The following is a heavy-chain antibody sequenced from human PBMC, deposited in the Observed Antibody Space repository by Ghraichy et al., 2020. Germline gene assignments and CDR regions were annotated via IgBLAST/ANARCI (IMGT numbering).Heavy chain of an antibody. CDR1: GFTFKNYA. CDR3: AKYDDSGRRYYYSGMDV. D-gene: IGHD3-16*01. J-gene: IGHJ6*02. CDR2: ISGSGESA. Sequence: GGSLRLSCVGSGFTFKNYAMSWVRQAPGKGLEWVSLISGSGESAYYAESVKGRFTISRDNSKNTVYLQMNSLSAEDTAIYFCAKYDDSGRRYYYSGMDVWGQGTTVTVSS. V-gene: IGHV3-23*01.